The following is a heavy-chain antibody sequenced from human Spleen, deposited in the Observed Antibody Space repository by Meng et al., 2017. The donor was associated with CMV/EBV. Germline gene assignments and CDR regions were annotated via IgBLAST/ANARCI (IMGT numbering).Heavy chain of an antibody. CDR3: TKEEYQPPGGTFDS. J-gene: IGHJ4*02. V-gene: IGHV3-30-3*01. CDR2: ISYDGSNK. D-gene: IGHD2-2*01. Sequence: GGSLRLSCAASGFTFSSYAMHWVRQAPGKGLEWVAVISYDGSNKYYADSVKGRFTISRDNSKDTLYLQVNSLKTEDTAMYYCTKEEYQPPGGTFDSWGQGTLVTVSS. CDR1: GFTFSSYA.